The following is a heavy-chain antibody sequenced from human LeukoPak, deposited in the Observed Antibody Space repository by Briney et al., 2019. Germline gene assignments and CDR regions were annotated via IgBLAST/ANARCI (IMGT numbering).Heavy chain of an antibody. CDR1: GYTFTGYY. D-gene: IGHD6-19*01. J-gene: IGHJ1*01. V-gene: IGHV1-2*04. Sequence: ASVKVFCKASGYTFTGYYIHWVRQAPGQGLEWMGWINPNSGGTNYAQKFQGWVTMTRDTSMSTAYMQLSRLTSDDTAVYYCARTKGVAGTEFFHYWGQGTLVTVSS. CDR2: INPNSGGT. CDR3: ARTKGVAGTEFFHY.